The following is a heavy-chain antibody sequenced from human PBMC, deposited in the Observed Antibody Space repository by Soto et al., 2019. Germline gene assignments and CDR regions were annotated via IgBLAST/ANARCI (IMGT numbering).Heavy chain of an antibody. V-gene: IGHV3-48*02. D-gene: IGHD3-22*01. Sequence: EVQLLESGGGLVQPGGSLRLSCAASGFTFSSNGMNWVRQAPGKGLEWVSFISIGSSTTNYADSVRGRFTISRDNAKNSLYLKLNRLRDGETAVYYGVKDWGVYDTDISPHITHLDSWGQGTLVTVSS. CDR2: ISIGSSTT. CDR3: VKDWGVYDTDISPHITHLDS. CDR1: GFTFSSNG. J-gene: IGHJ4*02.